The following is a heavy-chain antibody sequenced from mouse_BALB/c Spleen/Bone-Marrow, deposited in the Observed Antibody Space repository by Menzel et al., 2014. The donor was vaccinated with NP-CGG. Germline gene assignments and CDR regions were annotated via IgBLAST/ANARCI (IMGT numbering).Heavy chain of an antibody. D-gene: IGHD2-3*01. CDR1: GYAFTNYL. Sequence: VQLQHSGTDLVRPGTSVKVSCKASGYAFTNYLIEWIKQRPGQGLEWIGVINPGSGGTNYNERFKGKATLTADKSSSTAYMQLSSLTSDDSAVYFCARSIYDGYSEAMDYWGQGTSVTVSS. V-gene: IGHV1-54*03. CDR3: ARSIYDGYSEAMDY. CDR2: INPGSGGT. J-gene: IGHJ4*01.